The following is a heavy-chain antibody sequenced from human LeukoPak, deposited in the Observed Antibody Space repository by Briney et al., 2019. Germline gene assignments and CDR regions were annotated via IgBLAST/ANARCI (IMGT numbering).Heavy chain of an antibody. J-gene: IGHJ3*02. CDR1: GYTFATYA. D-gene: IGHD2/OR15-2a*01. V-gene: IGHV1-3*02. CDR3: VREAPFGAFDI. Sequence: EASVTVSCKASGYTFATYAMHWVRQAPGQRLEWMGWSNAGNGNTKYSQEFQGRVTITRDTSASTAYMELSSLRSEDMAVYYCVREAPFGAFDIWGQGTMVTVSS. CDR2: SNAGNGNT.